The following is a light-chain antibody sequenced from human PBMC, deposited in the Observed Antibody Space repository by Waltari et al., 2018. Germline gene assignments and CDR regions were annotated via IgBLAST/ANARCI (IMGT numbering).Light chain of an antibody. J-gene: IGKJ1*01. Sequence: TLSPDTLSVSPGERATLSCRASHNVCRNLAWYQQKPGQVPRLLISGASTRATGVPARFSGSGSGTEFTLTISSLQSEDFAVYYCQQYNNFPPAFGQGTKV. CDR1: HNVCRN. CDR2: GAS. CDR3: QQYNNFPPA. V-gene: IGKV3-15*01.